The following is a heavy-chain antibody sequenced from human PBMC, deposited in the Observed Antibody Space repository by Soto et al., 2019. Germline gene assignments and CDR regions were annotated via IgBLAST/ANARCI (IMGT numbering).Heavy chain of an antibody. V-gene: IGHV3-23*01. CDR3: AKDSIIVRDFWSGFPNYGMDV. CDR1: GFNFSSYA. J-gene: IGHJ6*02. D-gene: IGHD3-3*01. CDR2: IGGSGGST. Sequence: GEPLILPYAASGFNFSSYAMSCVRQAPGKGLEWVSRIGGSGGSTYYADSVKGRFTISRDNSRNTLYLQMNSLRAEDTAVYYCAKDSIIVRDFWSGFPNYGMDVWGQGTTVTVSS.